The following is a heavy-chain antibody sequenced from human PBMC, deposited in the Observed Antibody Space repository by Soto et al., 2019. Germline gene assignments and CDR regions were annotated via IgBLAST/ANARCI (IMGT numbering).Heavy chain of an antibody. CDR2: IYYSGST. D-gene: IGHD3-16*02. CDR1: GGSISSSSYY. CDR3: ARDARLGELSLFDY. V-gene: IGHV4-39*02. J-gene: IGHJ4*02. Sequence: TLSLTCTVSGGSISSSSYYWGWIRQPPGKGLEWIGSIYYSGSTYYNPSLKSRVTISVDTSKNQFSLKLSSVIAADTAVYYCARDARLGELSLFDYWGQGTLVTVSS.